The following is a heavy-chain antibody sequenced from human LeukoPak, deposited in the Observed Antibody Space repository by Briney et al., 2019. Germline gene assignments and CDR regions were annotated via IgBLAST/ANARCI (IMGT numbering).Heavy chain of an antibody. CDR1: GFTVSSNY. CDR3: ARAGKMATIRGAFDI. CDR2: IYSGGST. Sequence: GGSLRLSCAASGFTVSSNYMSWVRQAPGKGLEWVSVIYSGGSTYYADSVRGRFTISRDNSKNTLYLQMNSLRAEDTAVYYCARAGKMATIRGAFDIWGQGTMVTVSS. V-gene: IGHV3-53*01. J-gene: IGHJ3*02. D-gene: IGHD5-24*01.